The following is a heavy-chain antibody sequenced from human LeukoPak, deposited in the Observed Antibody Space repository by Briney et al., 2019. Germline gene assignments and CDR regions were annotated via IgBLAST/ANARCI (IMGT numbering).Heavy chain of an antibody. Sequence: GGSLRLSSAASGFTFSSYWMSWVRQAPGKGLEWVANIKQDGSEKQYVDSLKGRFTISRDNAKNTLYLQMNSLRAEDTAVYYCARAEMWIQLWPHYYYGMDVWGQGTTVTVSS. J-gene: IGHJ6*02. CDR2: IKQDGSEK. V-gene: IGHV3-7*01. CDR3: ARAEMWIQLWPHYYYGMDV. CDR1: GFTFSSYW. D-gene: IGHD5-18*01.